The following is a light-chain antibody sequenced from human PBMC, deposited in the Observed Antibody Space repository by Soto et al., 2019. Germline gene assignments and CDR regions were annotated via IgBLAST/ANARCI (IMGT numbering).Light chain of an antibody. Sequence: QSVLTQPPSASGSPGQSVTISCTGTSSDVGAYNYVSWYQQHPGTVPKLMIYEVTKRPSGVPDRFSGSKSGNTASLTVSGLQAEVEADYYCSSYAGSNNLVIFGGGTKLTVL. CDR3: SSYAGSNNLVI. J-gene: IGLJ2*01. CDR1: SSDVGAYNY. V-gene: IGLV2-8*01. CDR2: EVT.